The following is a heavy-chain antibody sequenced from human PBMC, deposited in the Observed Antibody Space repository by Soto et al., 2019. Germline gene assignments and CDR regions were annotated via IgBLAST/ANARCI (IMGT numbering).Heavy chain of an antibody. J-gene: IGHJ4*02. CDR1: GGSFSGYY. Sequence: SETLSLTCAVYGGSFSGYYWTWIRQPPGTGPEWIGEINHSGSTNYNPSLKSRVTISVDTSKNQFSLKLSSVTAADTAVYYCARTSMEIVGAVSDYWGQGTLVTVSS. CDR2: INHSGST. V-gene: IGHV4-34*09. D-gene: IGHD1-26*01. CDR3: ARTSMEIVGAVSDY.